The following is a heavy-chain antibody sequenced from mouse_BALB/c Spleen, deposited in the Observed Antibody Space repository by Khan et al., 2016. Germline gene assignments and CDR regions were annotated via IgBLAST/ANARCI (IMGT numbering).Heavy chain of an antibody. J-gene: IGHJ4*01. Sequence: QIQLVQSGPELKKPGETVKISCKASGYTFTNYGMNWVKQTPETGLKWMGWTNPYTGEPTYADDFKGRFAFSLETSATTAYLQINNLKHEDTATYFCARSSYYGYYYAMDYWGQGTSVTVSS. CDR1: GYTFTNYG. D-gene: IGHD1-2*01. V-gene: IGHV9-3-1*01. CDR2: TNPYTGEP. CDR3: ARSSYYGYYYAMDY.